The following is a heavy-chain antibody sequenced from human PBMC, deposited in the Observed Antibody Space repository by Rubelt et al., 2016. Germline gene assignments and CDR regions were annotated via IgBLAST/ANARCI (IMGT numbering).Heavy chain of an antibody. CDR2: IYPGDSDT. CDR3: ARLRGSPQGAAFDI. J-gene: IGHJ3*02. D-gene: IGHD1-26*01. V-gene: IGHV5-51*01. CDR1: GYSFTTYW. Sequence: EVQLVQSGAEVKKPGESLKISCKGSGYSFTTYWIGWVRQMPGKGLECMGIIYPGDSDTRYSPSMHGQVTISADRSSRTAYLQWSGLKASDTAMYYCARLRGSPQGAAFDIWGQGTMVTVSS.